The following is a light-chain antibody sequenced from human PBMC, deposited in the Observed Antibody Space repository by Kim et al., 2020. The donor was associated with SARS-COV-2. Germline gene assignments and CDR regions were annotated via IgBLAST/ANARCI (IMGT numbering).Light chain of an antibody. Sequence: KTVRVSRAGNSMVRNSVHRYQLKSRQAPILVMYYDSDRTARSTERLSVSNSGKTATLTIRRVEAGDEADYYCQVWDSSSDHRVVFGGGTQLTVL. CDR3: QVWDSSSDHRVV. CDR1: SMVRNS. V-gene: IGLV3-21*04. CDR2: YDS. J-gene: IGLJ2*01.